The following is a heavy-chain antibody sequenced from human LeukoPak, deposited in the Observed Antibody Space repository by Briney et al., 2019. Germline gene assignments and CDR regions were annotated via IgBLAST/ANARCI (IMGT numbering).Heavy chain of an antibody. D-gene: IGHD2-21*02. V-gene: IGHV3-30*03. J-gene: IGHJ1*01. CDR2: ISYDGSNK. CDR1: GFTFSSYG. Sequence: GGSLRLSCAASGFTFSSYGMHWVRQAPGKGLEWVAVISYDGSNKYYADSVKGRFTISRDNSKNTLYLQMNSLRVEDVAVYYCARGYCGGDCYGDWGQGTLVTVSS. CDR3: ARGYCGGDCYGD.